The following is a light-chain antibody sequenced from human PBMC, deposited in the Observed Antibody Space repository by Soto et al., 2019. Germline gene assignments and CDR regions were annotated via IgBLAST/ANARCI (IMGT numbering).Light chain of an antibody. J-gene: IGKJ5*01. CDR2: EVS. CDR1: QVVSSH. Sequence: IHLTHFPSSLPASVRDRVTITCRASQVVSSHWAWHQQKPGKAPKLLIYEVSTLQSGVPSTFSGSGSATDFTLTISSLQPEDFATYYCQHLNGYPITFGQGTRLEIK. CDR3: QHLNGYPIT. V-gene: IGKV1-9*01.